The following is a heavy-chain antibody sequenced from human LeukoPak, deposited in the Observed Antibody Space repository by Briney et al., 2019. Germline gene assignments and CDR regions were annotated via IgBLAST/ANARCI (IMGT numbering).Heavy chain of an antibody. D-gene: IGHD5/OR15-5a*01. J-gene: IGHJ5*02. Sequence: GASVKVSCKASGYTFTGYYMHWVRQAPGQGLEWMGWINPNSGGTNYAQKFQGRVTMTRYTSISTAYMELSRLRSDYTGVYYCARDVSLRGWFGPWGQGTLVSVSS. CDR1: GYTFTGYY. CDR3: ARDVSLRGWFGP. CDR2: INPNSGGT. V-gene: IGHV1-2*02.